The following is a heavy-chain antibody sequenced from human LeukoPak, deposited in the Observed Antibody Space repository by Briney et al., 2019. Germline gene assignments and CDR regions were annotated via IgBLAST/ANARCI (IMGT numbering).Heavy chain of an antibody. Sequence: GASVKVSCKASGYSFTGYYIHWVRQAPEQGLEWMGWINPNSGGTYYAQKFQGRVTMTRDTSISTAYMELSRLRSDDTAVYYCARDPGSSYSSSWYDYYYMDVWGKGTTVTISS. V-gene: IGHV1-2*02. J-gene: IGHJ6*03. CDR3: ARDPGSSYSSSWYDYYYMDV. D-gene: IGHD6-13*01. CDR2: INPNSGGT. CDR1: GYSFTGYY.